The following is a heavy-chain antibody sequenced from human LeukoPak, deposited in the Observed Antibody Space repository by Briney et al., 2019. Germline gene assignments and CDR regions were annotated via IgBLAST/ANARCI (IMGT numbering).Heavy chain of an antibody. CDR3: ARGGSFDY. Sequence: GGSLRLSCAASGFTFGSYSMNWVRQAPGKGLEWVSYISSSSSTIYYADSVKGRFTISRDNAKNSLYLQMNSLRAEDTAVYYCARGGSFDYWGQGTLVTVSS. J-gene: IGHJ4*02. V-gene: IGHV3-48*04. CDR2: ISSSSSTI. D-gene: IGHD1-26*01. CDR1: GFTFGSYS.